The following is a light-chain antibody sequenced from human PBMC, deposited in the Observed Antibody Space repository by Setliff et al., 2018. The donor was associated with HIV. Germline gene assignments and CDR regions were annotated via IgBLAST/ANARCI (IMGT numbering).Light chain of an antibody. CDR3: QVWDTSIDHYV. V-gene: IGLV3-21*03. CDR1: ISGSKS. J-gene: IGLJ1*01. Sequence: SYELTQPPSVSVAPGKTARITCGGNISGSKSVHWYQQKPGQAPVLVVYDDTVRPSGIPERFSDSKSGNTATLTIIRVEAGDEADYYCQVWDTSIDHYVFGAGTKVTVL. CDR2: DDT.